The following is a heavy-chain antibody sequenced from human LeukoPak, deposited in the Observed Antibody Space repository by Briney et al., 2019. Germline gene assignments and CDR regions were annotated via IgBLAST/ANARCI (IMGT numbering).Heavy chain of an antibody. J-gene: IGHJ5*02. V-gene: IGHV1-8*01. CDR1: GYTFTSYD. D-gene: IGHD3-10*01. CDR3: ARRDSGPGNNYNSWFDP. Sequence: ASVKVSCKASGYTFTSYDINWVRQATGQGLEWMGWMNPNSGNTGSAQKFQGRVTMTRNTSISTAYMELSSLRSEDTAVYYCARRDSGPGNNYNSWFDPWGQGTLVTVSS. CDR2: MNPNSGNT.